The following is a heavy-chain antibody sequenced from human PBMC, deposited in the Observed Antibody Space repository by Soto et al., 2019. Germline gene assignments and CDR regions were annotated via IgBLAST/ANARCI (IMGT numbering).Heavy chain of an antibody. CDR3: ARHARARAIEY. V-gene: IGHV4-59*08. CDR2: TYYSGST. Sequence: QVQLQESGPGLVKPSETLSLTCTVSGGSITTYYWSWIRQPPGKGLEWIGGTYYSGSTNYDPSHRSRVTISSDTSKNQVYMKVCAVTADDTAVYYCARHARARAIEYLGQGTLVTVAS. J-gene: IGHJ4*02. CDR1: GGSITTYY.